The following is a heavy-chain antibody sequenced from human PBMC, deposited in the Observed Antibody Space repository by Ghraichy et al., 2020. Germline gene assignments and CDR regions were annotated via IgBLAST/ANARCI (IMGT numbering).Heavy chain of an antibody. CDR1: GYTFTSYD. Sequence: ASVKVSCKASGYTFTSYDINWVRQATGQGLEWMGWMNPNSGNTGYAQKFQGRVIMTRNTSISTAYMELSSLRSEDTAVYYCARGNIPWPPGGDCFSSWGQGTLVTVSS. CDR3: ARGNIPWPPGGDCFSS. CDR2: MNPNSGNT. V-gene: IGHV1-8*01. J-gene: IGHJ4*02. D-gene: IGHD2-21*02.